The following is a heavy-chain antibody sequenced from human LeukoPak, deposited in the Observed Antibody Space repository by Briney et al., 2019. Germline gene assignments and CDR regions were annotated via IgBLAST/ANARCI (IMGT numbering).Heavy chain of an antibody. V-gene: IGHV1-8*01. D-gene: IGHD3-22*01. J-gene: IGHJ4*02. CDR2: MNPDSGDT. CDR1: GYTFTSYE. CDR3: ARGLGSYDSSELTWPMISF. Sequence: ASVKVSCKASGYTFTSYEINWMRQATGHGLEWMGWMNPDSGDTAYAQNFQGRITMTRSTSITTAYMELSSLRSEDTAVYYCARGLGSYDSSELTWPMISFWGQGTQVTVSS.